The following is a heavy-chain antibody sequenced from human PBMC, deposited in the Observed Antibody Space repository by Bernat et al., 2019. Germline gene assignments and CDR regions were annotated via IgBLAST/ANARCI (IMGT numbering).Heavy chain of an antibody. CDR2: IRSKANSYAT. CDR1: GFTFSGSA. D-gene: IGHD6-6*01. J-gene: IGHJ6*02. V-gene: IGHV3-73*02. CDR3: TRHPYSSSSDSSYYYYGMDV. Sequence: EVQLVESGGGLVQPGGSLKLSCAASGFTFSGSAMHWVRQASGKGLEWVGRIRSKANSYATAYAASVKGRFTISRDDSKNTAYLQMNSLKTEDTAVYYCTRHPYSSSSDSSYYYYGMDVWGQGTTVTVSS.